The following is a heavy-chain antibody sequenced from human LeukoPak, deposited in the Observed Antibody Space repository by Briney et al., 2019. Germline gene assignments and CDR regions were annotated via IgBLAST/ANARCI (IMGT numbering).Heavy chain of an antibody. CDR1: GYSISSGYY. V-gene: IGHV4-38-2*02. CDR3: ATPYCSSTSCYKSFGY. J-gene: IGHJ4*02. CDR2: IYHSGST. D-gene: IGHD2-2*02. Sequence: PSETLSLTCTVSGYSISSGYYWGWIRQPPGKGLEWIGSIYHSGSTYYNPSLKSRVTISVDTSKNQFSLKLSSVTAADTAVYYCATPYCSSTSCYKSFGYWGQGTLVTVSS.